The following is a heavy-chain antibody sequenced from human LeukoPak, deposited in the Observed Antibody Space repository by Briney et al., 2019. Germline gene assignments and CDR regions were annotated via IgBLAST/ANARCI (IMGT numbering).Heavy chain of an antibody. CDR2: IYYSGSA. CDR1: GGSFSGYY. J-gene: IGHJ5*02. Sequence: SETLSLTCALYGGSFSGYYWTWIRQPPGKGLECIGYIYYSGSAKYNPSLKSRVTISVDTSKNQFSLKLTSVTAADTAVYYCARGFGDWGLSWFDPWGQGTLVTVSS. V-gene: IGHV4-59*01. D-gene: IGHD3-10*01. CDR3: ARGFGDWGLSWFDP.